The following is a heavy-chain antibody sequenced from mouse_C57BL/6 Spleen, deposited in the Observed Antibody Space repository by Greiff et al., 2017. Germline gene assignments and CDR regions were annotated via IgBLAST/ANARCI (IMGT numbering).Heavy chain of an antibody. Sequence: EVMLVESGGDLVKPGGSLKLSCAASGFTFSSYGMSWVRQTPDKRLEWVATISSGGSYTYYPDSGKGRFTISRDNAKNTLYLQMSSLKSEDTAMYYCARQDDYDPLYWYVDVWGTGTTVTVSS. CDR2: ISSGGSYT. J-gene: IGHJ1*03. D-gene: IGHD2-4*01. CDR3: ARQDDYDPLYWYVDV. V-gene: IGHV5-6*02. CDR1: GFTFSSYG.